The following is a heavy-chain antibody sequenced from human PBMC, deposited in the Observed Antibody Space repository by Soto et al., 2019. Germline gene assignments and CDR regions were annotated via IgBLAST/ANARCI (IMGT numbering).Heavy chain of an antibody. V-gene: IGHV4-30-2*01. CDR1: GGSVISGTYS. J-gene: IGHJ4*02. Sequence: PSETLSLTCAVSGGSVISGTYSWNWIRQPPGKGLEWIGYIYHSGSFYYNPPLKSRVTISIDRSKNQFSLSLDSVTAADTAVYYCARASGYCSGGTCFPFDYWGRGTLVTVSS. D-gene: IGHD2-15*01. CDR2: IYHSGSF. CDR3: ARASGYCSGGTCFPFDY.